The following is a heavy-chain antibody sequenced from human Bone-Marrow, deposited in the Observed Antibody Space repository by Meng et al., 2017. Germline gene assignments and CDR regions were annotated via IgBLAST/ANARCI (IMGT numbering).Heavy chain of an antibody. J-gene: IGHJ4*02. Sequence: VDSGGGVVQPGRSLSLSCAASGFPLIDYYMSWIRQAPGKGLELVSYMHGSGTTIHYADSVRGRFTISGDNAKNSLYLQMNSLTADDTAVYFCARMRPYNSRTNFDYWGQGTLVTVSS. V-gene: IGHV3-11*01. CDR2: MHGSGTTI. CDR3: ARMRPYNSRTNFDY. D-gene: IGHD6-13*01. CDR1: GFPLIDYY.